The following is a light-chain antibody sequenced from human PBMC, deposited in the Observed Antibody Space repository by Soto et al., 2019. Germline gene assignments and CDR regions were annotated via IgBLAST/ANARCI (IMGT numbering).Light chain of an antibody. CDR3: QQYGTSPPT. CDR1: QSVNSNF. V-gene: IGKV3-20*01. J-gene: IGKJ1*01. Sequence: EIVLTQSPGTLSFSPGEIATLSCKASQSVNSNFLACYQRKPGQAPRLLIYGASYRATDIPYRFSGSGSGTDFTLTITRLEPEDFAVYYCQQYGTSPPTFGQGTKVEI. CDR2: GAS.